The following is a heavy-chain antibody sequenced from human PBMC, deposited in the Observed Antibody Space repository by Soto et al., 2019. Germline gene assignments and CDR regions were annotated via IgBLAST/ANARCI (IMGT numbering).Heavy chain of an antibody. CDR3: ARVRCTANSCFVFDP. V-gene: IGHV4-31*03. CDR2: IYYSGMT. D-gene: IGHD2-2*01. J-gene: IGHJ5*02. CDR1: GGAINSAGYY. Sequence: NPSETLSLTCTVSGGAINSAGYYWTWIRQHPGTGLEWIGYIYYSGMTHYNPSLMGRVTISSDTTKNQFSLRLKSVTAADTAVYYCARVRCTANSCFVFDPWGQGTLVTVSS.